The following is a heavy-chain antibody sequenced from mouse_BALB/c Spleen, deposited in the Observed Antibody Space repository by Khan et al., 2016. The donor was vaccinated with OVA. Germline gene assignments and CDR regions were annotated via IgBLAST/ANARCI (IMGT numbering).Heavy chain of an antibody. Sequence: EVQLQESGPGLVKPSQSLSLTCTVTGYSITSDYAWNWIRQFPGNKLEWMGYISSSGSTSYNPSLKSRISITRATSKNQIFLQLKSVTTEYTATYYGASSLYDSYGYALDYWGRGTSVTVSS. CDR3: ASSLYDSYGYALDY. CDR2: ISSSGST. D-gene: IGHD1-1*01. J-gene: IGHJ4*01. V-gene: IGHV3-2*02. CDR1: GYSITSDYA.